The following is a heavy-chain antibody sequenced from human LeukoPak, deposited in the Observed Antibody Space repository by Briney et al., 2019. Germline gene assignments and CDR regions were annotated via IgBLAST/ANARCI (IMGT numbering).Heavy chain of an antibody. J-gene: IGHJ4*02. V-gene: IGHV1-18*01. CDR1: GYTFTSYG. CDR3: ARDSRVEVTASEDY. D-gene: IGHD2-21*02. CDR2: ISAYNGNT. Sequence: ASVKVSCKASGYTFTSYGISWVRQAPGQGLEGMGWISAYNGNTNYAQKLQGRVTMTTDTSTSTAYMELRSLRSDDTAVYYCARDSRVEVTASEDYWGQGTLVTVSS.